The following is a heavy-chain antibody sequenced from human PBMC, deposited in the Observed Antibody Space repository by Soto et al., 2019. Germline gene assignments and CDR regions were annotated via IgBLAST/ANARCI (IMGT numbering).Heavy chain of an antibody. CDR2: INHSGIT. CDR1: GGSFSGYY. Sequence: PSETLSLTCAVYGGSFSGYYWNWIRQPPGKGLEWIGEINHSGITNYNPSLESRVTISVDTSKNQFSLKVNSVTAADTAVYYCARKFPALRYFDYWGQGTLVTVSS. CDR3: ARKFPALRYFDY. J-gene: IGHJ4*02. D-gene: IGHD3-16*01. V-gene: IGHV4-34*01.